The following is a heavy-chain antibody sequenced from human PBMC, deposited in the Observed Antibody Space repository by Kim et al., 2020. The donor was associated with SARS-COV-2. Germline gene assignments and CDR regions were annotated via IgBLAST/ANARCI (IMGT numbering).Heavy chain of an antibody. V-gene: IGHV3-30-3*01. J-gene: IGHJ6*02. D-gene: IGHD2-2*01. Sequence: GGSLRLSCAASGFTFSSYAMHWVRQAPGKGLEWVAVISYDGSNKYYADSVKGRFTISRDNSKNTLYLQMNSLRAEDTAVYYCARGSLGVVVPAAASYYYYGMDVWGQGTTVTVSS. CDR3: ARGSLGVVVPAAASYYYYGMDV. CDR2: ISYDGSNK. CDR1: GFTFSSYA.